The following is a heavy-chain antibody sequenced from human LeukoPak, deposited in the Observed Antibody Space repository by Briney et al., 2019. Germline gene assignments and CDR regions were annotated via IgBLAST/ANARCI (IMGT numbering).Heavy chain of an antibody. D-gene: IGHD4-11*01. CDR1: GGSINNHKW. J-gene: IGHJ4*02. V-gene: IGHV4-4*02. CDR2: IFYTGGP. CDR3: ARDGNSYYDY. Sequence: PSETLSLTCAVSGGSINNHKWWSWIRQSPQKGLEWLGEIFYTGGPNYNPSFQSRITMSVDRSNNQFSLILTSVTVADTAVYYCARDGNSYYDYWGQGTLVTVSS.